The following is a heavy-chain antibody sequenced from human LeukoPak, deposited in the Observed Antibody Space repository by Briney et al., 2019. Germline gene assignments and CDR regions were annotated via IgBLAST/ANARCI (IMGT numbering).Heavy chain of an antibody. CDR3: ARVITVRGVYYFDY. J-gene: IGHJ4*02. D-gene: IGHD3-10*01. CDR1: GGSISSSSYY. V-gene: IGHV4-39*07. Sequence: SETLSLTCTVSGGSISSSSYYWGWIRQPPGKGLEWIGEIYHSGSTNYNPSLKSRVTISVDKSKNQFSLKLSSVTAADTAVYYCARVITVRGVYYFDYWGQGTLVTVSS. CDR2: IYHSGST.